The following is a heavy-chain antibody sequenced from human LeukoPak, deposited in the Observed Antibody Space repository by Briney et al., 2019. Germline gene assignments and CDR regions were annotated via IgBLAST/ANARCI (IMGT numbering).Heavy chain of an antibody. Sequence: GGSLRLSCAASGFTFSSYGMHWVRQAPGKGLEWVTFIRYDGSNKYYTDSVKGRFTTSRDSSKNTLYLEMSSLRADDTAVYYCARVLYTSGWFGTFAYWGQGTLVTVSS. V-gene: IGHV3-30*02. CDR3: ARVLYTSGWFGTFAY. D-gene: IGHD6-19*01. J-gene: IGHJ4*02. CDR2: IRYDGSNK. CDR1: GFTFSSYG.